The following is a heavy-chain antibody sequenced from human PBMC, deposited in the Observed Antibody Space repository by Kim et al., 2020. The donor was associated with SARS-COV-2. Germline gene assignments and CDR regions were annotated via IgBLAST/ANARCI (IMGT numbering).Heavy chain of an antibody. CDR1: GGSISSYY. CDR3: ATHSGSYLWIFDY. J-gene: IGHJ4*02. D-gene: IGHD1-26*01. CDR2: IYYSGST. V-gene: IGHV4-59*01. Sequence: SETLSLTCTVSGGSISSYYWSWIRQPPGKGLEWIGYIYYSGSTNYNPSLKSRVTISVDTSKNQFSLKLSSVTAADTAVYYCATHSGSYLWIFDYWGQGTLVTVSS.